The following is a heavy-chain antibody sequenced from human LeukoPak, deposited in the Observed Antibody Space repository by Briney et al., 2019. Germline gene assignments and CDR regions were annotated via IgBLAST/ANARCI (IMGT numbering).Heavy chain of an antibody. CDR2: INHSGST. Sequence: PSETLSLTCAVYGGSFSGYYWSWIRQPPGKGLEWIGEINHSGSTNYNPSLKSRVTISVETSKNQFSLKLSSVTAADTAVYYCASSSWYLRAFDIWGQGTMVTVSS. V-gene: IGHV4-34*01. D-gene: IGHD6-13*01. CDR3: ASSSWYLRAFDI. CDR1: GGSFSGYY. J-gene: IGHJ3*02.